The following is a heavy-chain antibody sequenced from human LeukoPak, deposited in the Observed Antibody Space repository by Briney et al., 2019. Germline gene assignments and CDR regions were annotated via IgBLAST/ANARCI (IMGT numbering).Heavy chain of an antibody. CDR2: IKQDGSEK. CDR3: ARDLSRFYYNWFDP. D-gene: IGHD2-15*01. CDR1: GFTFSSYW. Sequence: GGSLRLSCAASGFTFSSYWMSWVRQAPGKGLEWVANIKQDGSEKYYVDSVEGRFTISRDNAKNSLYLQMNSLRAEDTAVYYCARDLSRFYYNWFDPWGQGTLVTVSS. V-gene: IGHV3-7*01. J-gene: IGHJ5*02.